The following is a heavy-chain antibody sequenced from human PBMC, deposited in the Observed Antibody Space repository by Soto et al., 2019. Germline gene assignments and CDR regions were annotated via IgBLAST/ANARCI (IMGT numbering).Heavy chain of an antibody. CDR2: IYPGDSDT. V-gene: IGHV5-51*01. Sequence: GASLRISCKGSGYSFTSYWIGWVRQMPGKGLEWMGIIYPGDSDTRYSPSFQGQVTISADKSISTAYLQWSSLKASDTAMYYCARRGVRYYDILTGPSGAFDIWGQGTMVTVSS. D-gene: IGHD3-9*01. J-gene: IGHJ3*02. CDR1: GYSFTSYW. CDR3: ARRGVRYYDILTGPSGAFDI.